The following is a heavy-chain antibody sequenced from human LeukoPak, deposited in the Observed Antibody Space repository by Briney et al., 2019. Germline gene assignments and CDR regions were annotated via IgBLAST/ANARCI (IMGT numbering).Heavy chain of an antibody. D-gene: IGHD1-26*01. V-gene: IGHV3-64D*06. CDR2: MGGDGVTA. J-gene: IGHJ4*02. CDR3: VRDLWGFDY. CDR1: GFSFSTLA. Sequence: GGSLRLSCSASGFSFSTLAMHWVRQAPGKGLEYLAIMGGDGVTAYFEDSVKGRFTVSRDISKNTLYLQMPNLRPEDTAVYYCVRDLWGFDYWGQGTLVTVSS.